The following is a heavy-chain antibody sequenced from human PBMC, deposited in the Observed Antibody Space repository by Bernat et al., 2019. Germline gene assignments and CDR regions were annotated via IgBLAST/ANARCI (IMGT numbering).Heavy chain of an antibody. V-gene: IGHV4-34*01. J-gene: IGHJ3*01. D-gene: IGHD2/OR15-2a*01. CDR3: AKRGFPRAFDV. Sequence: QVQLQQWGAGLLKPSGTLSLTCAVYRGSLSGFYWSWIRQPPGKGLEWIGEINHSGGTNYNPSLKSRVTISVDTSKSQFSLKLNSVTADDTAVYYCAKRGFPRAFDVWGQGTMVTFSS. CDR2: INHSGGT. CDR1: RGSLSGFY.